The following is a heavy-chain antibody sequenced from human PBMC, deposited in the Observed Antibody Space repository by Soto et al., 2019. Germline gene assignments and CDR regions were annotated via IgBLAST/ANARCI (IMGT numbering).Heavy chain of an antibody. CDR2: IWSDGSNK. CDR1: GFTFSNYA. Sequence: QVQLVESGGGVVQPGRSLSLSCAASGFTFSNYAIHWVRQAPGKGLEWVSVIWSDGSNKYYTDSVKGRFTISRDKSKNTVHLQMNRLRAEGTGVYYCAREKIGSYPYNWFDPWGQGTLVTVSS. V-gene: IGHV3-33*01. J-gene: IGHJ5*02. D-gene: IGHD1-26*01. CDR3: AREKIGSYPYNWFDP.